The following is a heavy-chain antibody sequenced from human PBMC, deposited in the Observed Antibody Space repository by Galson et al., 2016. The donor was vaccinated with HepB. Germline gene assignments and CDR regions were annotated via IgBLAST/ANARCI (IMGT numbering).Heavy chain of an antibody. CDR1: GFTFSNYG. V-gene: IGHV3-30*18. D-gene: IGHD4-11*01. CDR2: ISYDRSNK. J-gene: IGHJ6*03. CDR3: AKVGDSNYGNYYYMDV. Sequence: SLRLSCAASGFTFSNYGMHWVRQAPGKGLEWVAVISYDRSNKYYADSVKGRFTISRDNSKNTLHLQMNSLRAEDTAIYYCAKVGDSNYGNYYYMDVWGKGTTVTVSS.